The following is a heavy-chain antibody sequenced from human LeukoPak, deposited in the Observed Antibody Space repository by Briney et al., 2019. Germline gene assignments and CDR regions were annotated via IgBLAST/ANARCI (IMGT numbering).Heavy chain of an antibody. CDR2: ISGSGGST. Sequence: SGESLRLSCAASGFTFSGYAMSWVRQAPGKGLEWASAISGSGGSTYYADSVKGRFTISRDNSKNTLYLQMNSLRAEDTAVYYCAKEVDSGSAFDIWGQGTMVTVSS. J-gene: IGHJ3*02. D-gene: IGHD3-10*01. V-gene: IGHV3-23*01. CDR3: AKEVDSGSAFDI. CDR1: GFTFSGYA.